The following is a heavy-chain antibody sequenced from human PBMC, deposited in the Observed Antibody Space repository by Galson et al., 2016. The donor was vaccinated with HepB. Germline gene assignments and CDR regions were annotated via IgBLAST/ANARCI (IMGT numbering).Heavy chain of an antibody. V-gene: IGHV3-23*01. CDR1: EFTFSSYA. CDR2: ITESGGTT. D-gene: IGHD5-18*01. CDR3: AKQRGGAMGNYCFDY. J-gene: IGHJ4*02. Sequence: SLRLSCAASEFTFSSYAMSWVRQAPGKGLEWVSGITESGGTTYYADSVKGRFTISRDNSKNTLYLQMNSLRAEDTAVYYCAKQRGGAMGNYCFDYWGQGTLVTVSS.